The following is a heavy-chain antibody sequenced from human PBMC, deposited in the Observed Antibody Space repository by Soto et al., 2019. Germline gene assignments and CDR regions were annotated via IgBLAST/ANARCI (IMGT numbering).Heavy chain of an antibody. CDR2: IYHSGST. CDR1: GGSFSAYY. D-gene: IGHD6-13*01. Sequence: PSETLSLTCAVYGGSFSAYYWSWIRQPPGKGLEWIGEIYHSGSTNYNPSLKSRVTISVDKSKNQFSLKLSSVTAADTAVYYCAREATGYSSSLGYYYYGMDVWGQGTTVTVSS. V-gene: IGHV4-34*01. CDR3: AREATGYSSSLGYYYYGMDV. J-gene: IGHJ6*02.